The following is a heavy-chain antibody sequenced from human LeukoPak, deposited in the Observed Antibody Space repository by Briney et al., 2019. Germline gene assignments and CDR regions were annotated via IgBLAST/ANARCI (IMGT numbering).Heavy chain of an antibody. CDR1: GYTFTSYG. CDR3: ARDSGRITMIVVDY. V-gene: IGHV1-18*01. J-gene: IGHJ4*02. Sequence: ASVKVSCKASGYTFTSYGISWVRQAPGQGLEWMGWISAYNGNTNYAQKLQGRVTMTTDASTSTAYMELRSLRSDDTAVYYCARDSGRITMIVVDYWGQGTLVTVSS. D-gene: IGHD3-22*01. CDR2: ISAYNGNT.